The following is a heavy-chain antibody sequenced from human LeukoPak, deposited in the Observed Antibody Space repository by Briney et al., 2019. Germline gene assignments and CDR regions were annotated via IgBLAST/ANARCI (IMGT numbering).Heavy chain of an antibody. CDR3: ARAPSGYQYWYFDL. CDR2: INHSGST. CDR1: GGSFSGYY. Sequence: SETLSLTCAVYGGSFSGYYWSWIRQPPGKGLEWIGEINHSGSTNYNPSLKSRVTISVDTSKNQFSLKLSSVTAADTAVYYCARAPSGYQYWYFDLWGRGTLVTVSS. V-gene: IGHV4-34*01. D-gene: IGHD3-22*01. J-gene: IGHJ2*01.